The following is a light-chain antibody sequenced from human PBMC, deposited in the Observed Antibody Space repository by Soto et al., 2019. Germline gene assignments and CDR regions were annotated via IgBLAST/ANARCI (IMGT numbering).Light chain of an antibody. CDR3: QSYDSSHVV. CDR1: SSNIGAGYD. J-gene: IGLJ2*01. Sequence: QAVVTQPPSVSGAPGQRVTISCTGSSSNIGAGYDVHWYQQLPGTAPKLLIYGNSNRPSGVPDRFSGSKSGTSASLAITGLQDEDEADYYCQSYDSSHVVFGGGTKVTVL. CDR2: GNS. V-gene: IGLV1-40*01.